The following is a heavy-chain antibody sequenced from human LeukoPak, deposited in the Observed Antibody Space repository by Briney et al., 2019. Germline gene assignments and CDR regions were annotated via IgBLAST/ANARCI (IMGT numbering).Heavy chain of an antibody. CDR2: IYYSGNT. D-gene: IGHD6-13*01. CDR1: GGSISSYY. V-gene: IGHV4-59*01. CDR3: ARDLRGIEGNY. J-gene: IGHJ4*02. Sequence: SETLSLTCTVSGGSISSYYWSWIRQPPGKGLEWIGYIYYSGNTMYNPSLKSRVTISVDTSKNQFSLKLSSVTAADTAVYYCARDLRGIEGNYWGQGTLVTVSS.